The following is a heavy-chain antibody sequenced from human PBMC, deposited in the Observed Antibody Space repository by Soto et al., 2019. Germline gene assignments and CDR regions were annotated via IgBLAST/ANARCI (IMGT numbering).Heavy chain of an antibody. D-gene: IGHD2-2*01. V-gene: IGHV3-11*04. J-gene: IGHJ5*02. Sequence: QVHLVESGGGVVKPAGSLRLSCAASGFTFSDYFMSWIRQAPGKGLEWGSFISGSGDNIKYADSVKGRFTISRDNAKNSLYLQMNILRDEDTAVYYCVRDSARIVVVPRVDGDNWFDPWGQGTLVTVSS. CDR2: ISGSGDNI. CDR3: VRDSARIVVVPRVDGDNWFDP. CDR1: GFTFSDYF.